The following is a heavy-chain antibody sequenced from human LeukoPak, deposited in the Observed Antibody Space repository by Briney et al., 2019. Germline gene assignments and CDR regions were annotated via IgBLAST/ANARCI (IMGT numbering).Heavy chain of an antibody. Sequence: SQTLSLTCAISGDSVSSKSATLYWIRQSPSRGLEWLGRTYYRSTWYNDYAVSVKSRITINPDTSKNQFSLQLNSVTPEDTAVYYCSRVHKAFDGARDAFDIWGQGTMVTVSS. CDR2: TYYRSTWYN. CDR3: SRVHKAFDGARDAFDI. V-gene: IGHV6-1*01. D-gene: IGHD3-10*01. J-gene: IGHJ3*02. CDR1: GDSVSSKSAT.